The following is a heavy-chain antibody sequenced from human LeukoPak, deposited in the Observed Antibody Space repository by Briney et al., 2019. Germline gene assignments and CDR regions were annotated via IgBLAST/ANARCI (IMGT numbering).Heavy chain of an antibody. Sequence: SETLSLTCAVYGGSFSGYYWSWIRQPLGKGLEWIGEINHSGSTNYNPSLKSRVTISVDTSKNQFSLKLSSVTAADTAVYYCAARSYDSSGYPGYYFDYWGQGTLVTVSS. J-gene: IGHJ4*02. CDR3: AARSYDSSGYPGYYFDY. D-gene: IGHD3-22*01. CDR1: GGSFSGYY. V-gene: IGHV4-34*01. CDR2: INHSGST.